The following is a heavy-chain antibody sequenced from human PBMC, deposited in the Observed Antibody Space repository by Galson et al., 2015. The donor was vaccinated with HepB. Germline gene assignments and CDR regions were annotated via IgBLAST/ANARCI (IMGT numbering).Heavy chain of an antibody. CDR1: GFTFSSYA. Sequence: SLRLSCAASGFTFSSYALHRVRQAPGKGLEWVAVISYDGSNKNYADSVKGRFTISRDESRNTLHLQMNSLRAEDTAIYYCARDKDPSRSWVDGLIYYGLAVWGQGTTVTVSS. D-gene: IGHD6-13*01. CDR3: ARDKDPSRSWVDGLIYYGLAV. V-gene: IGHV3-30*04. J-gene: IGHJ6*02. CDR2: ISYDGSNK.